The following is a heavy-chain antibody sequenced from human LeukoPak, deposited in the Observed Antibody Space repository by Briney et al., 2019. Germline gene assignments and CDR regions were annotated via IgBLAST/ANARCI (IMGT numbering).Heavy chain of an antibody. Sequence: ASVKVSCKASGYTFTSYGISWVRQAPGQGPEWMGWISAYNGNTNYAQKLQGRVTMTTDTSTSTAYMELRSLRSDDTAVYYCAINTEWELLPNYWGQGTLVTVSS. CDR1: GYTFTSYG. CDR2: ISAYNGNT. J-gene: IGHJ4*02. CDR3: AINTEWELLPNY. V-gene: IGHV1-18*01. D-gene: IGHD1-26*01.